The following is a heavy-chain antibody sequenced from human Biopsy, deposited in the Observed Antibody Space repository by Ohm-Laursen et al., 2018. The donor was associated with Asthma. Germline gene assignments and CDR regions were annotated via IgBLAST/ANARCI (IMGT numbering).Heavy chain of an antibody. CDR2: HDHEEGGT. CDR1: GYSLTDLS. Sequence: ASVKVSCKISGYSLTDLSMHWVRQAPGQGLEWMGGHDHEEGGTVNARRFQGRVTMTEDTSTDTAYMELSSLSSDGTAVYYCASDFPKDYVRYNFQFWGQGTLVTASS. D-gene: IGHD4-17*01. CDR3: ASDFPKDYVRYNFQF. J-gene: IGHJ4*02. V-gene: IGHV1-24*01.